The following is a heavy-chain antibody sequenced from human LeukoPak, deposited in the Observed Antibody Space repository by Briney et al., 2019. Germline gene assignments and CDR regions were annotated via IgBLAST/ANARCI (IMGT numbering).Heavy chain of an antibody. V-gene: IGHV1-3*01. Sequence: ASVKVSCKASGYTFTSYAMHWVRQAPGQRLEWMGWINAGNGNTKYSQKFQGRVTITRDTSASTAYMELSSLRSEDMAVYYCARDSVRLKYQPDNWFDPWGQGTLVTVSS. J-gene: IGHJ5*02. CDR3: ARDSVRLKYQPDNWFDP. CDR2: INAGNGNT. CDR1: GYTFTSYA. D-gene: IGHD2-2*01.